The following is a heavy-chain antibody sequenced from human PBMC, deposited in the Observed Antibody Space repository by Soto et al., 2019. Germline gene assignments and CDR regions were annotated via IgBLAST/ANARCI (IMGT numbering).Heavy chain of an antibody. D-gene: IGHD6-19*01. V-gene: IGHV1-69*01. CDR1: GGTFSSYA. CDR3: ASGGSSGWYHFDY. CDR2: IIPIFGTA. J-gene: IGHJ4*02. Sequence: QVQLVQSGAEVKKPGSSVKVSCKASGGTFSSYAISWVRQAPGQGLEWMGGIIPIFGTANYAQKFQGRVTITADESTSTSYMELSSQRTEDTAVYYCASGGSSGWYHFDYWGQGTLVTVSS.